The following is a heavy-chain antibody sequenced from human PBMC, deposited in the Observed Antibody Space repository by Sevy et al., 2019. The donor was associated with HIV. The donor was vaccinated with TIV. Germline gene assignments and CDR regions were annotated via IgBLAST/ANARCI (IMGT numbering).Heavy chain of an antibody. CDR3: TGERMVRGLRGYYEYHGMDV. V-gene: IGHV1-18*01. J-gene: IGHJ6*02. Sequence: ASVKVSCKASGYTLSRYGISWVRHVPGQGLEWLGWFSIYNGNTDYAQKVQGRVTMTTDTSTNTAYMDLRRLRSDDTAVYYGTGERMVRGLRGYYEYHGMDVWGQGTTVTVSS. D-gene: IGHD3-10*01. CDR1: GYTLSRYG. CDR2: FSIYNGNT.